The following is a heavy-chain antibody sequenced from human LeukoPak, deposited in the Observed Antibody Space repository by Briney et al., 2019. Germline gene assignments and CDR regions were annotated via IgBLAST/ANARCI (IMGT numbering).Heavy chain of an antibody. CDR2: IYYSGST. V-gene: IGHV4-59*01. D-gene: IGHD3-22*01. CDR1: GDSLSSYF. Sequence: SETLSLTCTVSGDSLSSYFWRWIRQPPGKGLEWIGYIYYSGSTNHNPSLKSRVTISVDTSKKQFSLKLSSVTAADTAVYYCARGYYDSSGYLLFDYWGQGTLVTVSS. J-gene: IGHJ4*02. CDR3: ARGYYDSSGYLLFDY.